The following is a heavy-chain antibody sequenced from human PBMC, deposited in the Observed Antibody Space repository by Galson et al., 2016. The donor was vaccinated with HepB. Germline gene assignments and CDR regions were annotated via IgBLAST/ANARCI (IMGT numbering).Heavy chain of an antibody. Sequence: ETLSLTCTVSGASISGYYLSWIRQPPGKGLEWIGYIYYSGSTNYTPSLKSRVTISVDTSKNPFSLKLSSVTAADTAVYYCASDDRGGWYGFHYGMDVWGQGTTVTVSS. V-gene: IGHV4-59*01. D-gene: IGHD6-19*01. J-gene: IGHJ6*02. CDR1: GASISGYY. CDR3: ASDDRGGWYGFHYGMDV. CDR2: IYYSGST.